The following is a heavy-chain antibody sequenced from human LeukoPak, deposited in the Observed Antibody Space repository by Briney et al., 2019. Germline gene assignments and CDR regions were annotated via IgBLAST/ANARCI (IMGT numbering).Heavy chain of an antibody. Sequence: GGSLRLSCAASGFTFSSYSMNWVRQAPGKGLEWVSSISSSSSYIYYAGSVKGRFSISRDNAKNSLYLQMNSLRAEDTAVYYCARTVLVVTMIVVAKGAAFDIWGQGTMVTVSS. CDR2: ISSSSSYI. D-gene: IGHD3-22*01. CDR1: GFTFSSYS. CDR3: ARTVLVVTMIVVAKGAAFDI. J-gene: IGHJ3*02. V-gene: IGHV3-21*01.